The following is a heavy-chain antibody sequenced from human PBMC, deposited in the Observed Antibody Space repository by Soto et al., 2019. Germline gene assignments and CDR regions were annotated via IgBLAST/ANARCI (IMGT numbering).Heavy chain of an antibody. CDR3: ARAYCSSTSCYPLPYYHYYGMDV. J-gene: IGHJ6*02. V-gene: IGHV4-34*01. CDR1: GGSFSGYY. Sequence: SETLSLTCAVYGGSFSGYYWSWIRQPPGKGLEWIGEINHSGSTNYNPSLKSRVTISVDTSKNQFSLKLSSVTAADTAVYYCARAYCSSTSCYPLPYYHYYGMDVWGQGTTVTVS. CDR2: INHSGST. D-gene: IGHD2-2*01.